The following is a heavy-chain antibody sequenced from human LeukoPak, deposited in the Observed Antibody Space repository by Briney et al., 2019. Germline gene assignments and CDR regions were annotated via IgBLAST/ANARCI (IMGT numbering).Heavy chain of an antibody. D-gene: IGHD3-10*01. CDR3: AVGRPSRGVIDAFDI. V-gene: IGHV4-39*01. J-gene: IGHJ3*02. CDR1: GGSISSSSYY. CDR2: IYYSGST. Sequence: PSETLSLTCTVSGGSISSSSYYWGWIRQPPGKGLEWIGSIYYSGSTYYNPSLKSRVTISVDTSKNQFSLKLSSVTAADTAVYYCAVGRPSRGVIDAFDIWGQGTMVTVSP.